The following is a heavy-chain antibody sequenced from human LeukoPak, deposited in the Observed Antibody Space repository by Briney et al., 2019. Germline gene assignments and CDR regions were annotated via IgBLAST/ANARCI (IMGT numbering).Heavy chain of an antibody. J-gene: IGHJ4*02. Sequence: GGSLRLSCAASGFTFSDYYMSWIRQAPGKGLEWVSYISSSGSTIYYADSVKGRFTISRDNAKNSLYLQMNSLRAEDTAVYYCARDAAIAGSRGDGYNPLDYWGQGTLVTVSS. D-gene: IGHD5-24*01. CDR1: GFTFSDYY. V-gene: IGHV3-11*01. CDR3: ARDAAIAGSRGDGYNPLDY. CDR2: ISSSGSTI.